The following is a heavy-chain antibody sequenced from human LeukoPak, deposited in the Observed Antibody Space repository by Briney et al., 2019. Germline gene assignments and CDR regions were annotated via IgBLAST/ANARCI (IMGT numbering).Heavy chain of an antibody. CDR1: GFTFSTHT. CDR2: ISSSSNYI. J-gene: IGHJ6*03. Sequence: GGSLRLSCAASGFTFSTHTMNWVRQAPGKGLEWVSSISSSSNYIYNADSVKGRFTISRDNAKNSLYLQMNSLRAEDTAVYYCARSTLGVRGVIMSYYYYYYMDVWGKGTTVTVS. V-gene: IGHV3-21*01. CDR3: ARSTLGVRGVIMSYYYYYYMDV. D-gene: IGHD3-10*01.